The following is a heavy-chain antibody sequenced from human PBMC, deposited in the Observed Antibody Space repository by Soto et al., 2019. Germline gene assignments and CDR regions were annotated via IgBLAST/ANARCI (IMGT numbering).Heavy chain of an antibody. V-gene: IGHV5-51*01. CDR3: ARHACHYDTYSFGY. Sequence: LGESLKISFKASGYTFTSYWIGWVRQMPGKGLEWMGIIYPSNSETRFSPSFQGQVTLSADKSIFTAYLQWSSLKASDTAIHYCARHACHYDTYSFGYWGQGTLVTVSS. J-gene: IGHJ4*02. D-gene: IGHD3-22*01. CDR1: GYTFTSYW. CDR2: IYPSNSET.